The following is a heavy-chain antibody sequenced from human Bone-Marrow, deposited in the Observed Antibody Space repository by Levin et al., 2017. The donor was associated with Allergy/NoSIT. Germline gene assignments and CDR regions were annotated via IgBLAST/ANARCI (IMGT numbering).Heavy chain of an antibody. D-gene: IGHD6-13*01. CDR3: TKSRFSSSWYGAGMAV. CDR1: DVSINTYY. CDR2: FDDSGTS. V-gene: IGHV4-4*09. Sequence: SCAVSDVSINTYYWSWVRQSPERGLEWIGYFDDSGTSAYNPSFKSRATISIDMSNNRFSLELTSVTAADTAVYYCTKSRFSSSWYGAGMAVWGQGATVIVS. J-gene: IGHJ6*02.